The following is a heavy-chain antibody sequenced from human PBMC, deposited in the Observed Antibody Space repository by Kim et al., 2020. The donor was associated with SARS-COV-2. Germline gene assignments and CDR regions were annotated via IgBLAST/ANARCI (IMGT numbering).Heavy chain of an antibody. CDR2: ISSSSSYI. J-gene: IGHJ4*02. V-gene: IGHV3-21*01. CDR3: ARGGPGGSGSYYNLY. Sequence: GGSLRLSCAASGFTFSSYSMNWVRQAPGKGLEWVSSISSSSSYIYYADSVKGRFTISRDNAKNSLYLQMNSLRAEDTAVYYCARGGPGGSGSYYNLYWGQGTLVTVSS. CDR1: GFTFSSYS. D-gene: IGHD3-10*01.